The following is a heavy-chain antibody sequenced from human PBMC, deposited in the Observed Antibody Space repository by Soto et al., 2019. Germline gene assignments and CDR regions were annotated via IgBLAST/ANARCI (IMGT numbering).Heavy chain of an antibody. CDR1: GFTFSIYS. V-gene: IGHV3-30-3*01. J-gene: IGHJ4*02. Sequence: GGSLRLSCAASGFTFSIYSMHWVRQSPGKGLEWVAVISSDGSKEHYADSVKGRFTISRDNFKNTLFLQMSSLGPEDTAVYFCARGLITFGGVNYWGQGTQVTVSS. CDR2: ISSDGSKE. D-gene: IGHD3-16*01. CDR3: ARGLITFGGVNY.